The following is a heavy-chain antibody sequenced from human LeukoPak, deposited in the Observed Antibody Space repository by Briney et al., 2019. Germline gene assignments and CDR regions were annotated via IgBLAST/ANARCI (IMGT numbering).Heavy chain of an antibody. V-gene: IGHV3-30*01. CDR3: VREGGGAFDI. D-gene: IGHD3-16*01. Sequence: GGSLRLSCVASGFTLSGLTMHWVRQAPGKGLEWVAFTSHDGNNEYYADSVKDRFTISRDESKSSLYLQMNSLGAEDTSVYYCVREGGGAFDIWGQGTMVIVSS. CDR2: TSHDGNNE. CDR1: GFTLSGLT. J-gene: IGHJ3*02.